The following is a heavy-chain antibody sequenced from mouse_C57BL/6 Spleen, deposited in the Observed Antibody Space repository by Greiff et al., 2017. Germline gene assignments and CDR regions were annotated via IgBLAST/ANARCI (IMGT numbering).Heavy chain of an antibody. CDR2: IWGDGST. Sequence: VQGVESGPGLVAPSQSLSITCTVSGFSLTSYGVSWVRQPPGQGLEWLGVIWGDGSTNYHSALISRQSISKDNSKRQVFLKLNSLQTDDTATYYCAKGEDYDGQAWFAYWGQVTLVTVSA. D-gene: IGHD2-4*01. J-gene: IGHJ3*01. V-gene: IGHV2-3*01. CDR3: AKGEDYDGQAWFAY. CDR1: GFSLTSYG.